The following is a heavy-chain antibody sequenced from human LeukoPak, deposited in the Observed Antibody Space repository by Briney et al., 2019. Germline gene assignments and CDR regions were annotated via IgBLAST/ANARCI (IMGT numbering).Heavy chain of an antibody. V-gene: IGHV3-21*01. D-gene: IGHD3-10*01. Sequence: PGGSLRLSCAASGFTFSSYTMHWVRQAPGKGLEWVSSITGGSNYIFYTDSLKGRFTISRDNAKNSLSLQMNSLRAEDTAVYYCARELWFGEFSAWGAFDVWGQGTMVTVSS. CDR3: ARELWFGEFSAWGAFDV. CDR1: GFTFSSYT. J-gene: IGHJ3*01. CDR2: ITGGSNYI.